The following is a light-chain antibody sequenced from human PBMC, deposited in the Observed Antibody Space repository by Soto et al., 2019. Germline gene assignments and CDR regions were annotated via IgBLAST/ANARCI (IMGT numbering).Light chain of an antibody. CDR2: EVS. V-gene: IGLV2-14*01. CDR3: SSYTASSTLEV. CDR1: SSDVGGYKF. J-gene: IGLJ1*01. Sequence: QSVLTQPASVSGSPGQSITISCTVTSSDVGGYKFVSWYQQHPGKVPKLLIYEVSNRPSGVSNRFSGSKSGNTASLTISGLQAEDEADYYCSSYTASSTLEVFGPGTKVTVL.